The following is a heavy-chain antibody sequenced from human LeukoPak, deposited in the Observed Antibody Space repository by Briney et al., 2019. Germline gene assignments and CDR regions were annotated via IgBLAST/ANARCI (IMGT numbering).Heavy chain of an antibody. CDR3: ARGQRYRGSYRPPYYFDY. CDR2: IYYSGST. D-gene: IGHD1-26*01. J-gene: IGHJ4*02. V-gene: IGHV4-59*08. Sequence: SETLSLTCTVSGGSISSYYWSWIRQPPGKGLEWIGYIYYSGSTNYNPSLKSRVTISVDTSKNQFSLKLSSVTAADTAVYYCARGQRYRGSYRPPYYFDYWGQGTLVTVSS. CDR1: GGSISSYY.